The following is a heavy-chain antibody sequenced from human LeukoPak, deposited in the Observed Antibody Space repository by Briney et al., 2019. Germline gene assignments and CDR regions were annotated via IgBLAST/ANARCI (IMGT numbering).Heavy chain of an antibody. CDR1: GYTFTGYY. J-gene: IGHJ5*02. CDR3: ARGSIAAAGTSGTTRWFDP. V-gene: IGHV1-2*02. D-gene: IGHD6-13*01. CDR2: INPNSGGT. Sequence: ASVKVSCKASGYTFTGYYTHWVRQAPGQGLEWMGWINPNSGGTNYAQKFQGRVTMTRDTSISTAYMELSRLRSDDTAVYYCARGSIAAAGTSGTTRWFDPWGQGTLVTVSS.